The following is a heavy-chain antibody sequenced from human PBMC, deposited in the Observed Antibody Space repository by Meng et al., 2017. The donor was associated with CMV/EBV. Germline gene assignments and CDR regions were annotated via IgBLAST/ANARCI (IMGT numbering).Heavy chain of an antibody. J-gene: IGHJ4*02. V-gene: IGHV3-21*01. CDR2: ISSSSSYI. CDR1: GFTFSSYS. CDR3: ARWYCSTTSCLFDY. D-gene: IGHD2-2*01. Sequence: GESLKISCAASGFTFSSYSMNWVRQAPGKGLEWVSSISSSSSYIYYADSVKGRFTISRDNAKNSLYLQINSLRADDTAVYYCARWYCSTTSCLFDYWGQGALVTVSS.